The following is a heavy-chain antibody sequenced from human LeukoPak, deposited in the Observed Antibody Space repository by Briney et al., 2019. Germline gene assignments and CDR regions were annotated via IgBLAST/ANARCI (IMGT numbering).Heavy chain of an antibody. J-gene: IGHJ5*02. CDR2: INHSGTT. V-gene: IGHV4-34*01. CDR3: ASTPYYDFWSGNWFDP. Sequence: SETLSLTCAVSAGTFRGYYWTWIRQPPGKGLEWIGEINHSGTTNYNPSLKSRVTMSVDTSKNQFSLKLSSVTAADTAVYYCASTPYYDFWSGNWFDPWGQGTLVTVSS. D-gene: IGHD3-3*01. CDR1: AGTFRGYY.